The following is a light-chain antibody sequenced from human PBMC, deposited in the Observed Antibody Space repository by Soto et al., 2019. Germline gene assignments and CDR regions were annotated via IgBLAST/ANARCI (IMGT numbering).Light chain of an antibody. J-gene: IGKJ4*01. V-gene: IGKV3D-15*01. CDR1: QSIRSN. CDR3: QQYNEWPLT. Sequence: EIVMTQSPVTLSVSPGEGATLSCRASQSIRSNLAWYHQKPGQAPRLLIYGTSIRATGIPAKFSGSGSGTEFTLTISSLQSEDFAVYYCQQYNEWPLTFGGGTKVDIK. CDR2: GTS.